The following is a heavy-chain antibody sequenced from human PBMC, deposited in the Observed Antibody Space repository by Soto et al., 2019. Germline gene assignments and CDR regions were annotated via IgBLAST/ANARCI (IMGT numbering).Heavy chain of an antibody. CDR2: IYHSGST. Sequence: QLQLQESGSGLVKPSQTLSLTCAVSGGSISSGGYSWSWIRQPPGKGLEWIGYIYHSGSTYYNPSLXTXVXIXXDRSKTQFSGKLGSVTAADTAVYCCAAGGGLPRYYWGQGTLVTVSS. CDR3: AAGGGLPRYY. V-gene: IGHV4-30-2*01. CDR1: GGSISSGGYS. J-gene: IGHJ4*02. D-gene: IGHD5-12*01.